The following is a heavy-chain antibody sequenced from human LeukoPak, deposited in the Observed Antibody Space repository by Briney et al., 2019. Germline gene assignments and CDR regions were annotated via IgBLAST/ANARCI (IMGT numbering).Heavy chain of an antibody. CDR3: ARDWGGNYYYFDY. CDR1: GFTFSAYS. D-gene: IGHD1-26*01. J-gene: IGHJ4*02. V-gene: IGHV3-48*01. CDR2: ITRPGTTT. Sequence: GGSLRLSCATSGFTFSAYSMSWVRQAPGKGLEWVSHITRPGTTTYYAESVRGRFTISRDNAKNSLYLQMKSLRAEDTAVYYCARDWGGNYYYFDYWGQGTLVTVSS.